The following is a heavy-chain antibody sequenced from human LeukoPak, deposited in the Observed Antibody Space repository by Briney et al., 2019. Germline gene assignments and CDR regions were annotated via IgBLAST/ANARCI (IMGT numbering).Heavy chain of an antibody. V-gene: IGHV4-39*07. J-gene: IGHJ3*02. CDR2: INHSGST. CDR1: GGSISSSSYY. D-gene: IGHD3-10*01. Sequence: SETLSLTCTVSGGSISSSSYYWGWIRQPPGKGLEWIGEINHSGSTNYNPSLKSRVTISVDTSKNQFSLKLSSVTAADTAVYYCARGVGYYGSGTDDAFDIWGQGTMVPVSS. CDR3: ARGVGYYGSGTDDAFDI.